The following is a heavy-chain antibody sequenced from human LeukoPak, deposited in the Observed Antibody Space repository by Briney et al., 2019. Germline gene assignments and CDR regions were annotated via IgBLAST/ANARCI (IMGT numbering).Heavy chain of an antibody. CDR2: MNIDGSEK. CDR3: ARDPVEWELLLDY. CDR1: GFTFSSYW. D-gene: IGHD1-26*01. J-gene: IGHJ4*02. V-gene: IGHV3-7*01. Sequence: PGGSLRLSCAASGFTFSSYWMGWVLQAPGKRLEWVANMNIDGSEKYYADSAKGRFTISRDNARNSVYLQMNSLRVEDTAVYYCARDPVEWELLLDYWGQGTLVTVSS.